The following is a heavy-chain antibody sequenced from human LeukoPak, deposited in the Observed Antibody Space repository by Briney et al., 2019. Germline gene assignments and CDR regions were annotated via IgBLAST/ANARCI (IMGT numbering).Heavy chain of an antibody. J-gene: IGHJ4*02. V-gene: IGHV4-39*01. CDR3: ASRPRGLSSGWLDDY. CDR1: GGSISSSSYY. Sequence: SETLPLTCTVSGGSISSSSYYWGWIRQPPGKGLEWIGSIYYSGSTYYIPSLKSRVTISVDTSKNQFSLKLSSVTAADTAVYYCASRPRGLSSGWLDDYWGQGTLVTVSS. D-gene: IGHD6-19*01. CDR2: IYYSGST.